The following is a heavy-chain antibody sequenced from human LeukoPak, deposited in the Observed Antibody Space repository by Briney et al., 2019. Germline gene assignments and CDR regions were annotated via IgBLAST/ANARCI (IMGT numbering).Heavy chain of an antibody. CDR1: GFTFSSYS. D-gene: IGHD4-17*01. V-gene: IGHV3-48*01. Sequence: GGSLRLSCAASGFTFSSYSMNWVRQAPGKGLEWGSYISGSSSTIYYADSVKGRFTISRDNGKNTLYLQMNSLRAEDTAVYYCARSNNDGDYLGVGFDYWGQGTLVTVSS. J-gene: IGHJ4*02. CDR3: ARSNNDGDYLGVGFDY. CDR2: ISGSSSTI.